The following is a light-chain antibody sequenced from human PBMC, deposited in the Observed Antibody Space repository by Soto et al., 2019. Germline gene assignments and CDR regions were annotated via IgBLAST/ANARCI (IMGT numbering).Light chain of an antibody. V-gene: IGKV3-15*01. J-gene: IGKJ1*01. Sequence: EGGRTQWKATLSGKRVERATLSCRTSQSVSSNLAWYQQKPGQAPRLLIYGASTRATGIPARFSGSGSGTEFTLTISSLQSEDFAVYYCQQYTNWPPETFCQGTKVDIK. CDR3: QQYTNWPPET. CDR1: QSVSSN. CDR2: GAS.